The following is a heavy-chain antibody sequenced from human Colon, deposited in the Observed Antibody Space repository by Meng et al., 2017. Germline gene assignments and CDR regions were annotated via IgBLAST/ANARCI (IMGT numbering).Heavy chain of an antibody. CDR3: ARGVDWAKSGNF. D-gene: IGHD3-9*01. CDR1: GGSCSDYY. V-gene: IGHV4-34*01. CDR2: IHPSGST. Sequence: QVQLRQWGEGLLKPSEPMSLTCAVYGGSCSDYYLTWIRQPPGKGLEWVGEIHPSGSTYYSPSLQSRVTITLDTSKNQFSLTLSSMTAADTAVYYCARGVDWAKSGNFWGQGTLVTVSS. J-gene: IGHJ4*02.